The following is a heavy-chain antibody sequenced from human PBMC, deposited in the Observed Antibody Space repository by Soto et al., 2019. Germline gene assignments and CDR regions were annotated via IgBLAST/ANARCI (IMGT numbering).Heavy chain of an antibody. CDR1: GYTFTSYG. CDR2: ISAYNGNT. V-gene: IGHV1-18*04. J-gene: IGHJ6*02. D-gene: IGHD1-1*01. CDR3: ARESQLERRQDYYYGMDV. Sequence: GASVKVSGKASGYTFTSYGISWVRQAPGQGLEWMGWISAYNGNTNYAQKLQGRVTMTTDTSTSTAYMELRSLRSDDTAVYYCARESQLERRQDYYYGMDVWGQGTTVTVSS.